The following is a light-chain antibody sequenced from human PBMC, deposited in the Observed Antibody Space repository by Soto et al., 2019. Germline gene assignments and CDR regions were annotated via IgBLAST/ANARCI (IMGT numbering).Light chain of an antibody. CDR1: QGISNY. CDR3: QQLNSYPLT. V-gene: IGKV1-9*01. CDR2: AAS. Sequence: DIQLTQSPSFLSASVGDRVTITCWASQGISNYLAWYQQKPGKAPKLLIYAASTLQRGVSSRFSGSGSGTEFTLTISSLQPEDFATYYCQQLNSYPLTFGGGTEVEIK. J-gene: IGKJ4*01.